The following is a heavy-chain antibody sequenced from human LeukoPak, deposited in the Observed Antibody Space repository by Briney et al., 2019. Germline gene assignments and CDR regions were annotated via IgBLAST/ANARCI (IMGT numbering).Heavy chain of an antibody. V-gene: IGHV1-2*02. CDR2: INPNSGGT. CDR3: ARASYDSSGPDAFDI. D-gene: IGHD3-22*01. J-gene: IGHJ3*02. Sequence: ASVKVSCKASGYTFTGYYMHWVRQAPGQGLEWMGWINPNSGGTNYAQRFQGRVTMTRDTSISTAYMELSRLRSDDTAVYYCARASYDSSGPDAFDIWGQGTMVTVSS. CDR1: GYTFTGYY.